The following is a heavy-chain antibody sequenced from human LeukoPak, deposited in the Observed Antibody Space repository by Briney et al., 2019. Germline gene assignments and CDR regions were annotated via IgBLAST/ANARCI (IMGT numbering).Heavy chain of an antibody. CDR1: GGSFSGYY. V-gene: IGHV4-34*01. CDR3: ARNQRDYLFDY. D-gene: IGHD4-17*01. CDR2: INHSGST. J-gene: IGHJ4*02. Sequence: PSETLPLTCAVYGGSFSGYYWSWIRQPPGKGLEWIGEINHSGSTNYNPSLKSRVTISVDTSKNQFSLKLSSVTAADTAVYYCARNQRDYLFDYWGQGTLVTVSS.